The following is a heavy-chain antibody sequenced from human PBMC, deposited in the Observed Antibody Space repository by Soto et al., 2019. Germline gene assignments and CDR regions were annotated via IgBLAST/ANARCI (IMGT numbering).Heavy chain of an antibody. CDR3: ARDRTTVTTKWVSQYFDL. J-gene: IGHJ2*01. CDR1: GGTFSSYA. CDR2: IIPIFGTA. V-gene: IGHV1-69*12. D-gene: IGHD4-4*01. Sequence: QVQLVQSGAEVKKPGSSVKVSCKASGGTFSSYAISWVRQAPGQGLEWMGGIIPIFGTANYAQKFQGRVTITADESTSTAYMELSSLRSEDTAVYYCARDRTTVTTKWVSQYFDLWGRGTLVTVSS.